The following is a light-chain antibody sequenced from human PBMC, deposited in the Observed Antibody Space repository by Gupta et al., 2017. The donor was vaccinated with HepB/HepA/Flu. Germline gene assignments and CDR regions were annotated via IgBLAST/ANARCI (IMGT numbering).Light chain of an antibody. CDR1: QSVLYSSHNKNY. CDR3: QQYYSTPRS. Sequence: DIVMTQSPDSLAVSLGERATINCKSSQSVLYSSHNKNYLAWYQQKPGQPPKVLIYWASTRESGVPDRFSGGGSGTDFTLTISSLQAEDVAVYYCQQYYSTPRSFGQGTKLEIK. J-gene: IGKJ2*04. V-gene: IGKV4-1*01. CDR2: WAS.